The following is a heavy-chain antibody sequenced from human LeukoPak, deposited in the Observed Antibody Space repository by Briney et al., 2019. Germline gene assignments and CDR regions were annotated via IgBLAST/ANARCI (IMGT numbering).Heavy chain of an antibody. CDR1: GFTFSAYG. CDR3: AKDAEPSYSSGWYDYLDS. V-gene: IGHV3-30*02. D-gene: IGHD6-19*01. Sequence: GGSLRLSCAASGFTFSAYGMHWVRQAPGKGLEWVAFIRYDGTYKTYADSVKGRFTSSRDNSKSTLFLQMNSLRAEDTAVYYCAKDAEPSYSSGWYDYLDSWGQGTLVTVSS. J-gene: IGHJ4*02. CDR2: IRYDGTYK.